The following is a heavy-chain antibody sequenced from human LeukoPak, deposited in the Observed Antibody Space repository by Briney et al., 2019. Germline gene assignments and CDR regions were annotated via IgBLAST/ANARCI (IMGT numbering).Heavy chain of an antibody. CDR2: INAYNGNT. J-gene: IGHJ4*02. V-gene: IGHV1-18*01. CDR3: ARVSQWLPLFDY. Sequence: ASVKDSCKASGYTFTSYGISWVRQAPGQGLDWMGWINAYNGNTNYAQKLQGRVTMTTDTSTSTAYMELRSLRSDDTAVYYCARVSQWLPLFDYWGQGTLVTVSS. D-gene: IGHD6-19*01. CDR1: GYTFTSYG.